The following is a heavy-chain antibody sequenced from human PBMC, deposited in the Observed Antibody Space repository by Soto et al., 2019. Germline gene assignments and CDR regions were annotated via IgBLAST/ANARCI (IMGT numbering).Heavy chain of an antibody. CDR2: IYPGDSDA. Sequence: PGESLKISFKGSGYSFTTHWVGWVRQMPVKGLEWMGIIYPGDSDARYSPSFQGQVTISVDESITTAFLQWSSLKASDTAMYYCARSQFDHLWGTYGYFDSLGQGTLLAVSS. J-gene: IGHJ4*02. CDR3: ARSQFDHLWGTYGYFDS. D-gene: IGHD3-16*01. V-gene: IGHV5-51*01. CDR1: GYSFTTHW.